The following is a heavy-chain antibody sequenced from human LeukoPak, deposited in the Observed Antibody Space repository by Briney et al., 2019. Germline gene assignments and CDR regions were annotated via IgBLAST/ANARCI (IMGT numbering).Heavy chain of an antibody. D-gene: IGHD3-3*01. CDR3: ARESGYDRGGFDY. CDR1: GFTFSSYW. J-gene: IGHJ4*02. V-gene: IGHV3-48*04. Sequence: PGGSLRLSCAASGFTFSSYWMSWVRQAPGKGLEWVSYISSSGSTIYYADSVKGRFTISRDNAKNSLYLQMNSLRAEDTAVYYCARESGYDRGGFDYWGQGTLVTVSS. CDR2: ISSSGSTI.